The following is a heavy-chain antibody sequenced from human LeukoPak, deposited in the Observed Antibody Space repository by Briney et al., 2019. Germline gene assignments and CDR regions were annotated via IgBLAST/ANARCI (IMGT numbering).Heavy chain of an antibody. V-gene: IGHV4-59*01. CDR2: IYYSGST. D-gene: IGHD2-2*01. Sequence: SETLSLTFTVSSGSISSYYWSWIRQPPGKGLEWIGYIYYSGSTNYNPSLKSRVTISVDTSKNQFSLRLSSVTAADTAVYYCARVEDCTSTSCYSTYYFDSWGQGILVTVPS. CDR3: ARVEDCTSTSCYSTYYFDS. J-gene: IGHJ4*02. CDR1: SGSISSYY.